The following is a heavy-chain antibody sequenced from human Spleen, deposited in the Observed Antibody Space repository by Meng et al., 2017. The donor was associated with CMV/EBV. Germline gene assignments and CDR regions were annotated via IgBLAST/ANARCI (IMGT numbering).Heavy chain of an antibody. V-gene: IGHV1-2*02. J-gene: IGHJ5*02. D-gene: IGHD1-7*01. CDR3: ARIGLELLRYNWFDP. Sequence: ASVKVSCKASGYTFTGYYMHWVRQAPGQGLEWIGWINPNSGGTNYAQKFQGRVTMTRDTSISTVYMELSSLKSDDTAVYYCARIGLELLRYNWFDPWGQGTLVTVSS. CDR1: GYTFTGYY. CDR2: INPNSGGT.